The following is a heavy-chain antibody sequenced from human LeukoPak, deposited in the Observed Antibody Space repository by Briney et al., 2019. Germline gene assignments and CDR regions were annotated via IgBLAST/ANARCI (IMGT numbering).Heavy chain of an antibody. CDR2: INRSGST. CDR3: ARGLRYCSGGSCYFDAFDI. V-gene: IGHV4-34*01. D-gene: IGHD2-15*01. CDR1: GGSFSGYY. Sequence: SETLSLTCAVYGGSFSGYYWSWIRQPPGKGLEWIGEINRSGSTNYNPSLKSRVTISVDTSKNQFSLKLSSVTAADTAVYYCARGLRYCSGGSCYFDAFDIWGQGTMVTVSS. J-gene: IGHJ3*02.